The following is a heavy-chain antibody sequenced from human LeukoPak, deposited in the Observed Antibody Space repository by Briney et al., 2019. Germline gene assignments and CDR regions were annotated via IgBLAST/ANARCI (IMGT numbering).Heavy chain of an antibody. D-gene: IGHD2-15*01. J-gene: IGHJ4*02. CDR3: ARYIEGNYYSALDY. CDR1: GFIFSSYA. V-gene: IGHV3-23*01. CDR2: ISDSGGSS. Sequence: GGSLRLSGATSGFIFSSYAITWVRQAPGKGLECVSPISDSGGSSYYADSVKGRFTISRDNSKNTLYLQMNSLRAEDTAVYYCARYIEGNYYSALDYWGQGTLVTVSS.